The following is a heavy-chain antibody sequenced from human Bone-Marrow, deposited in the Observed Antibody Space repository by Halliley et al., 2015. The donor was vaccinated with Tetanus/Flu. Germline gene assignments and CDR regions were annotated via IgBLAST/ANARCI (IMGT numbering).Heavy chain of an antibody. Sequence: ERVGLITWDCSTTYYTDSVNGRFTIPRDTRKNVLFLQMNSLGTDAAAFYYCAKVVDPWGLYDYWGQGTLVSVSS. V-gene: IGHV3-43*01. J-gene: IGHJ4*02. D-gene: IGHD1-26*01. CDR3: AKVVDPWGLYDY. CDR2: ITWDCSTT.